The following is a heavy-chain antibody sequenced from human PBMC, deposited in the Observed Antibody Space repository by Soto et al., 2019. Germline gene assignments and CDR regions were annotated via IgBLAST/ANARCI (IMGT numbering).Heavy chain of an antibody. V-gene: IGHV5-10-1*01. J-gene: IGHJ6*02. CDR1: GYSVTSYW. CDR2: IDPSGSYT. D-gene: IGHD2-21*02. CDR3: ARTDIVVATALGMDV. Sequence: GESLKISCKGSGYSVTSYWISWVRQMPGKGLEWMGRIDPSGSYTNYGPSFQGHVTVSADKSITTAYLQWSSLKASDTAMYYCARTDIVVATALGMDVWGQGTTVTVCS.